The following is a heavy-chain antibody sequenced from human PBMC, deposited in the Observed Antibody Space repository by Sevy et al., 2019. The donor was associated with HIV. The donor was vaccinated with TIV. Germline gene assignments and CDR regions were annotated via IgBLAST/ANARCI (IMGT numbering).Heavy chain of an antibody. D-gene: IGHD3-22*01. CDR2: ITDSSSYI. CDR3: ARDRRTLNYYGSSGYIYYFDY. Sequence: GGSLRLSCAASGFTFSDYNMNWVRQAPGKGLEWVSSITDSSSYIYHADSVKGRFTISRDNAKKSLYLQMNSLRAEDTAIYYCARDRRTLNYYGSSGYIYYFDYWGQGTLVTVSS. CDR1: GFTFSDYN. J-gene: IGHJ4*02. V-gene: IGHV3-21*01.